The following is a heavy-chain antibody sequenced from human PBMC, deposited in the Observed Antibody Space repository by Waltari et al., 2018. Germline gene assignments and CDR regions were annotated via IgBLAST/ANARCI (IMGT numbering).Heavy chain of an antibody. V-gene: IGHV4-4*02. CDR3: ATVTTTRPF. Sequence: QVQLQESGPGLVKPSGTLSLTCAVSGGSISSSHWWSWVRQPPGKGVESIGESYHSGSTNYNPSLKSRVTISVDNAKNQFSLKLSSVTAADTAVYYCATVTTTRPFWGQGTLVTVSS. CDR2: SYHSGST. CDR1: GGSISSSHW. D-gene: IGHD4-4*01. J-gene: IGHJ4*02.